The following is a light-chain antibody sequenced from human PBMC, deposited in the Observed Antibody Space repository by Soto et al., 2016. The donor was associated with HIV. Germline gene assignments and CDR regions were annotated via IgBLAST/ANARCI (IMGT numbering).Light chain of an antibody. CDR3: QQYDTYPWT. Sequence: DIQMTQSPSTLSASIGDRVTITCRASQRIRTWLAWFQQKPGKVPNLLIYKASTLKSGVPSRFSGSGSGTEFTLTITTLQTEDAANYYCQQYDTYPWTFGHGTK. CDR1: QRIRTW. V-gene: IGKV1-5*03. CDR2: KAS. J-gene: IGKJ1*01.